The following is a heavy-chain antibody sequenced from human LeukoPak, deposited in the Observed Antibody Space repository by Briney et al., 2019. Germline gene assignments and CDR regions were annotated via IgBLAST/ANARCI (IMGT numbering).Heavy chain of an antibody. CDR3: ARDGGIAAAVSGMDV. J-gene: IGHJ6*02. V-gene: IGHV3-21*01. D-gene: IGHD6-13*01. CDR1: GFTFSSYS. CDR2: ISSSSSYI. Sequence: GGSLRLSCAASGFTFSSYSMNWVRQAPGKGLEWVSSISSSSSYIYYADSVKGRFTISRDNAKNSLYLQMNSLRAEDTAVYYCARDGGIAAAVSGMDVWGQGTTVTVSS.